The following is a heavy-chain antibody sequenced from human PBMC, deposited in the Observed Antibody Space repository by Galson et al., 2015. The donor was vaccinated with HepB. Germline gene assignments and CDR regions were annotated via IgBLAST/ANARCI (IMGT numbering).Heavy chain of an antibody. CDR2: IYYSGST. CDR3: ASYPIPTRYYYYGMDV. V-gene: IGHV4-59*01. CDR1: GGSISSYY. Sequence: SETLSLTCTVSGGSISSYYWSWIRQPPGKGLEWIGYIYYSGSTNYNPSLKSRVTISVDTSKNQFSLKLSSVTAADTAVYYCASYPIPTRYYYYGMDVWGQGTTVTVSS. D-gene: IGHD2-15*01. J-gene: IGHJ6*02.